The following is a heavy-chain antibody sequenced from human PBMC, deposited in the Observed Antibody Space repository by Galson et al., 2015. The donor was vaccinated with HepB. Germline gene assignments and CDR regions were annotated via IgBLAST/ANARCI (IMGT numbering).Heavy chain of an antibody. V-gene: IGHV4-59*11. J-gene: IGHJ6*02. CDR3: AREDRVGYYYYGMDV. CDR1: GGSISSHF. Sequence: ETLSLTCTVSGGSISSHFWSWIRQPPGKGLEWIGYISYTGSTNYNPSLKSRVTISVDTSKNQFSLKLTSVTAADTAVYYCAREDRVGYYYYGMDVWGQGTTVTVSS. D-gene: IGHD5-12*01. CDR2: ISYTGST.